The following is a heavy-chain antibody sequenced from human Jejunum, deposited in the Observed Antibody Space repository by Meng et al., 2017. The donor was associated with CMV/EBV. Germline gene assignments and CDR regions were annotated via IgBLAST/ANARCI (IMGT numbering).Heavy chain of an antibody. J-gene: IGHJ4*02. CDR3: ARDPPYCLSCLDY. Sequence: GDGVCSNSAAWDWSRESPSRGREWLGRTGYRSRGYHKYAPSMRGRISIDPDASKNQFSLQLDSVAPEDTAVYYCARDPPYCLSCLDYWGPGTLVTVSS. V-gene: IGHV6-1*01. CDR1: GDGVCSNSAA. D-gene: IGHD2-21*01. CDR2: TGYRSRGYH.